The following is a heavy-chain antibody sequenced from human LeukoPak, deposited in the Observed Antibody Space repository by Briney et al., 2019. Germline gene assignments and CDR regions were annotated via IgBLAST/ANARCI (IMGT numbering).Heavy chain of an antibody. CDR1: GGSISSYY. CDR2: IYYNGTT. Sequence: SSETLSLTCTVSGGSISSYYWSWIRQPPGKGLEYIGYIYYNGTTNSNPSLNSRVTISVDSHKIQFSLKLSSVTAAYRAVYYCSRRGSGASLEYYFDLWGRGTLVTVSS. D-gene: IGHD1-14*01. V-gene: IGHV4-59*08. CDR3: SRRGSGASLEYYFDL. J-gene: IGHJ2*01.